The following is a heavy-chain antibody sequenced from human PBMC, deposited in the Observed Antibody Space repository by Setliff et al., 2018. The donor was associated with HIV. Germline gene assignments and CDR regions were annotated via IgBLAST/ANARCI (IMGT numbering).Heavy chain of an antibody. Sequence: GGSLRLSCAASGFIFNNYGMSWVRRAPGKGLEWVSGIRDNGISTYYADSVTGRFIISRDNSKNTLFLQMNSLKVEDTATYYCTKGVQRFRPYYFDSWGQGALVTV. CDR3: TKGVQRFRPYYFDS. V-gene: IGHV3-23*01. CDR1: GFIFNNYG. J-gene: IGHJ4*02. D-gene: IGHD3-10*01. CDR2: IRDNGIST.